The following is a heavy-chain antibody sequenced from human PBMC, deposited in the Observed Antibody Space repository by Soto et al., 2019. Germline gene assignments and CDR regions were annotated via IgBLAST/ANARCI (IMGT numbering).Heavy chain of an antibody. D-gene: IGHD2-15*01. CDR3: ARRKDCSGGSCYGMDA. CDR1: GGSFSGYY. V-gene: IGHV4-34*01. CDR2: INHSGST. J-gene: IGHJ6*02. Sequence: SETLSLTCAVYGGSFSGYYWSWIRQPPGKGLEWIGEINHSGSTNYNPSLKSRVTISVDTSKNQFSLKLSSVTAADTAVYYCARRKDCSGGSCYGMDAWGQGTTVTSP.